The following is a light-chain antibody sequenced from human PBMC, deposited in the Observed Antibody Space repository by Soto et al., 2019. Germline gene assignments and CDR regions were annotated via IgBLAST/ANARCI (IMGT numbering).Light chain of an antibody. V-gene: IGKV1-39*01. CDR3: QQSYSTPRT. J-gene: IGKJ1*01. CDR2: AAS. Sequence: DIQMTQSPSSLSASVGDRVTITCRASQSISSYLNWYQQKPGKAPKLLIYAASSLQSGVPSRFSVSGSGTDFTLTISSLQPEDFATYYCQQSYSTPRTCGQGTKVDIK. CDR1: QSISSY.